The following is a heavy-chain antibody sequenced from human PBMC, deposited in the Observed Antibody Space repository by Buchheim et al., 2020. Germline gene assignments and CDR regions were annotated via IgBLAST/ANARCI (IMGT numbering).Heavy chain of an antibody. V-gene: IGHV3-21*01. D-gene: IGHD3-10*01. J-gene: IGHJ6*02. CDR3: ARLYQRSQQWFFGSGSYSPNTHGMDV. CDR2: ISSSSSYI. Sequence: EVQLVESGGGLVKPGGSLRLSCAASGFTFSSYSMNWVRQAPGKGLEWVSSISSSSSYIYYADSVKGRFTISRDNAKNSLYLQMNSLRAEDTAVYYCARLYQRSQQWFFGSGSYSPNTHGMDVWGQGTT. CDR1: GFTFSSYS.